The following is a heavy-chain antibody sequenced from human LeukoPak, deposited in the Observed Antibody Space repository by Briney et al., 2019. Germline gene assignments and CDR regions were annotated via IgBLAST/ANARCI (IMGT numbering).Heavy chain of an antibody. CDR3: ARLGNYAASLPRDC. CDR2: IYPGDSDT. V-gene: IGHV5-51*01. J-gene: IGHJ4*02. Sequence: GESLKISCKGSGYSFTSYWIGWVRQIPGKGLEWMGIIYPGDSDTTYSPSFQGQVTISADKSTSTAFLQWSSLKASDTAIYYCARLGNYAASLPRDCWGQGTLVTVSS. D-gene: IGHD1-7*01. CDR1: GYSFTSYW.